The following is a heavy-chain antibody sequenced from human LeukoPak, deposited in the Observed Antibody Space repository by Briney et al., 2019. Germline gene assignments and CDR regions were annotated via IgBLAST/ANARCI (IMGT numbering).Heavy chain of an antibody. CDR2: IYYSGST. V-gene: IGHV4-59*08. D-gene: IGHD6-6*01. J-gene: IGHJ4*02. CDR1: GGSISSYY. Sequence: SETLSLTCTVSGGSISSYYWSWIRQPPGKGLEWIGYIYYSGSTNYNPSLKSRVTISVDTSKNQFSLKLSSVTAAVTAVYYCARHQARRYYFDYWGQGTLVTVSS. CDR3: ARHQARRYYFDY.